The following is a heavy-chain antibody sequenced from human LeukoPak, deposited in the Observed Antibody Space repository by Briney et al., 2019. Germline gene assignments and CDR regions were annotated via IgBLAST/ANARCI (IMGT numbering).Heavy chain of an antibody. J-gene: IGHJ4*02. Sequence: GGSLRLSCAASGFTFSSYSMNWVRQAPGKGLEWVSSISSSSSYIYYADSVKGRFTISRDNAKNSLYLQMNSLRAEDTALYYCAKAYYDSSGSIDYWGQGTLVTVSS. CDR2: ISSSSSYI. V-gene: IGHV3-21*04. CDR3: AKAYYDSSGSIDY. CDR1: GFTFSSYS. D-gene: IGHD3-22*01.